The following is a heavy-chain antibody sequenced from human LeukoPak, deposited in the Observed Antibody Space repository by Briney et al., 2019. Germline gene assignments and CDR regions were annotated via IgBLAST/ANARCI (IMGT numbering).Heavy chain of an antibody. V-gene: IGHV3-53*05. CDR3: AKDLYSSGWYRRSVAFDI. Sequence: GGSLRLSCAASGFTVSSNYMSWVRQAPGKGLEWVSVIYSGGSTYYADSVKGRFTISRDNSKSTLYIQMNSLRAEDTAVYYCAKDLYSSGWYRRSVAFDIWGQGTMVTVSS. CDR2: IYSGGST. CDR1: GFTVSSNY. D-gene: IGHD6-19*01. J-gene: IGHJ3*02.